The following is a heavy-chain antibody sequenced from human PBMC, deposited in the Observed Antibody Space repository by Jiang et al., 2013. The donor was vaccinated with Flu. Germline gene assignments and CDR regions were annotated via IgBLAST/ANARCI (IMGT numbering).Heavy chain of an antibody. J-gene: IGHJ6*02. D-gene: IGHD2-15*01. Sequence: QLLESGGGVVRPGGSLRLSCAASGFTFDDYGMSWVRQAPGKGLEWVSGINWNGGSTGYADSVKGRFTISRDNAKNSLYLQMNSLRAEDTALYYCAREGCSGGSCYLYYYYGMDVWGQGTTVTVSS. CDR3: AREGCSGGSCYLYYYYGMDV. V-gene: IGHV3-20*04. CDR1: GFTFDDYG. CDR2: INWNGGST.